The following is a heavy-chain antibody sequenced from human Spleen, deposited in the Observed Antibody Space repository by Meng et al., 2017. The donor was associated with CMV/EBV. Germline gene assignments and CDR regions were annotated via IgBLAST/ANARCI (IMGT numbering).Heavy chain of an antibody. CDR1: GGSISSSSYY. J-gene: IGHJ5*02. CDR2: IYYSGST. Sequence: SETLSLTCTVSGGSISSSSYYWGWIRQPPGKGLEWIGSIYYSGSTYYNPSLKSRVTISVDTSKNQFSLKLSSVTAADTAVYYCARDGVGILLSSSAFDPWGQGTLVTVSS. D-gene: IGHD2/OR15-2a*01. V-gene: IGHV4-39*07. CDR3: ARDGVGILLSSSAFDP.